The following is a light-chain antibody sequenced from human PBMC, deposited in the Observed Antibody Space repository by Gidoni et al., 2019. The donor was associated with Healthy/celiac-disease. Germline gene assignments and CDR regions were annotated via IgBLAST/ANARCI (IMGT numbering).Light chain of an antibody. Sequence: QSVLTQPPSVSVAPGQRVTISRTGSSSNIRAGYDVHWYQQPPGTAPKLLIYGNSNRPSGVPDRFSGSKSGTSASLAITGLQAEDEADYYCQSYDSSLSVHVVFGGGTKLTVL. J-gene: IGLJ2*01. CDR1: SSNIRAGYD. V-gene: IGLV1-40*01. CDR2: GNS. CDR3: QSYDSSLSVHVV.